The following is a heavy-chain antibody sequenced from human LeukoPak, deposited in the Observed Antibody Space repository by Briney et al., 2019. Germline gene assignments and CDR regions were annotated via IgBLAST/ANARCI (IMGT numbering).Heavy chain of an antibody. CDR2: IYDSGST. D-gene: IGHD2-2*03. CDR3: ARDGSGFDV. CDR1: GGFISGYY. V-gene: IGHV4-59*01. Sequence: SETLSLTCTVSGGFISGYYWSWIRQSPGRGLEWLGYIYDSGSTKYNPSLKSRVTISVDATKNQISLKLTSMTAADTAVYYFARDGSGFDVWGQGTKVTVSS. J-gene: IGHJ3*01.